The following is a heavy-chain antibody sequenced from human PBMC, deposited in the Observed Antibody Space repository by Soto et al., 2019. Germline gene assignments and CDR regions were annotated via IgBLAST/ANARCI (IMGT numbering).Heavy chain of an antibody. J-gene: IGHJ5*02. CDR3: ARDLGGNNWFDP. Sequence: SETLSLTCTVSGGSISDYYWTWIRQPAGKGLEWIGRISTSGSTNYSPSLKSRVTLSVDTSKNQFSLKLNSVTAADTAVYYCARDLGGNNWFDPWGQGTLVTVSS. CDR2: ISTSGST. V-gene: IGHV4-4*07. D-gene: IGHD2-15*01. CDR1: GGSISDYY.